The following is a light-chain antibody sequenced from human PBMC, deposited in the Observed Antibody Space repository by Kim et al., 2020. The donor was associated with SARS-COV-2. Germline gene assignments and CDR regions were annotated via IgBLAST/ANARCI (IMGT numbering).Light chain of an antibody. J-gene: IGKJ1*01. CDR1: QYITSY. CDR3: QQSYSTPQT. CDR2: AAS. V-gene: IGKV1-39*01. Sequence: DVQVTQSPSSLSASVGDRVTITCRASQYITSYLNWYQQKPGKAPQVLIYAASTLQSGVPSRFSASGSGTDFTLTINGLQPEDFATYYCQQSYSTPQTFGHGTKVDIK.